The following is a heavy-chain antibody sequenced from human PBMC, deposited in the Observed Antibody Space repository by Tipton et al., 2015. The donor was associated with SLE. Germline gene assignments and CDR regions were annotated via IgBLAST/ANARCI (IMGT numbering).Heavy chain of an antibody. CDR1: GFTFNSYA. Sequence: RSLRLSCAASGFTFNSYAVHWVRQAPGKGLEWVAVISYDGSTKYYADSVKGRFTISRDNAKNSLYLQMNSLRAEDTAVYYCARFLSHWGQGTLVTVSS. CDR3: ARFLSH. J-gene: IGHJ4*02. CDR2: ISYDGSTK. V-gene: IGHV3-30*04.